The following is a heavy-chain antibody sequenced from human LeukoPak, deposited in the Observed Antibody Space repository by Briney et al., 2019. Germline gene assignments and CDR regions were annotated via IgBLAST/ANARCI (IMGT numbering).Heavy chain of an antibody. V-gene: IGHV4-38-2*02. CDR2: VYRSGST. CDR1: GYPISSGYH. D-gene: IGHD7-27*01. Sequence: PSETLSLTCVVSGYPISSGYHWGWVRQPPGEGLEWIGSVYRSGSTYYNPSLKSRVTISVDTSKNRISLKVRSVTAADTAVYYCARENWVFDYWGQGILVTVSS. CDR3: ARENWVFDY. J-gene: IGHJ4*02.